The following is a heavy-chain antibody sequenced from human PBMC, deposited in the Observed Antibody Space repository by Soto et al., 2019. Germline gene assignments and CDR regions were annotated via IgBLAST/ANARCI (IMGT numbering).Heavy chain of an antibody. CDR3: ARMYSSGSGWFHP. V-gene: IGHV4-31*03. CDR2: FYSSGSI. D-gene: IGHD6-19*01. Sequence: PSETLSLTCFVSGYSITAGGYYWSWIRHHPGKGLEWIGSFYSSGSIIYNPSLRSRDSISGDTSSNQFSMSLTSVTAADTARYYCARMYSSGSGWFHPWGQGTLVTVSS. J-gene: IGHJ5*02. CDR1: GYSITAGGYY.